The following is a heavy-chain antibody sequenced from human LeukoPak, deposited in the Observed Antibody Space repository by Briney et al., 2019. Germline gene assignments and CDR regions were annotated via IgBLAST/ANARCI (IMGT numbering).Heavy chain of an antibody. CDR3: ARSVASPNAGRVNWFDP. Sequence: SVKVSCKASGGTLSSYPISWVRQAPGQGLEWMGRVIPIAGLTNYGQKFQGRVTLTADISIKTAYMELSGLTIDDTAIYYCARSVASPNAGRVNWFDPWGQGTLVTVSS. J-gene: IGHJ5*02. CDR2: VIPIAGLT. V-gene: IGHV1-69*02. D-gene: IGHD3-10*01. CDR1: GGTLSSYP.